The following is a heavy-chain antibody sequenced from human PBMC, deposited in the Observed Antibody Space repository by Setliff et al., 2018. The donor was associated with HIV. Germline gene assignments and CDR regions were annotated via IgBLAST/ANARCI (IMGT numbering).Heavy chain of an antibody. V-gene: IGHV4-39*02. CDR3: ARLTKAGGANY. D-gene: IGHD3-9*01. J-gene: IGHJ4*02. CDR1: GGSISSDAYY. Sequence: PSETLSLTCTVSGGSISSDAYYWGWIRQPPGKGLAWIGTIYYSGTTYYNPSLMSRVTISVDTSKSHFSLRLSSVTAADTAVYYCARLTKAGGANYWGQGTLVTVSS. CDR2: IYYSGTT.